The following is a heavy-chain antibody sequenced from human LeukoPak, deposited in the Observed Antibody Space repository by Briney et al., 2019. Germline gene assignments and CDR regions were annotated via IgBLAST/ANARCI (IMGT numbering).Heavy chain of an antibody. D-gene: IGHD5-12*01. J-gene: IGHJ6*02. V-gene: IGHV3-30*18. Sequence: PGRSLRLSCAASGFTFDNYAIHWVRQAPGQGLEWMAVISPDRSNQYYPDTVKGRFTITRDNSKNVMCLQMNSLRSADTAMYFRAKNRVATIGTYGMNVRGQGTTVTVSS. CDR3: AKNRVATIGTYGMNV. CDR1: GFTFDNYA. CDR2: ISPDRSNQ.